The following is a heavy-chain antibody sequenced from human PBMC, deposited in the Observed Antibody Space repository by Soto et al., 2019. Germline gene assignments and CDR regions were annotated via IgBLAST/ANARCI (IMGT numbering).Heavy chain of an antibody. CDR2: ISGSGGST. CDR1: GFTFTTAW. J-gene: IGHJ4*02. CDR3: AIGGSSFGEVINQLDY. D-gene: IGHD3-3*01. Sequence: GGSLRISCAASGFTFTTAWINWVRQAPGKGLEWVSAISGSGGSTYYADSVKGRFTISRDNSKNTLYLQMNSLRAEDTAVYYCAIGGSSFGEVINQLDYWGQRTLVIVSA. V-gene: IGHV3-23*01.